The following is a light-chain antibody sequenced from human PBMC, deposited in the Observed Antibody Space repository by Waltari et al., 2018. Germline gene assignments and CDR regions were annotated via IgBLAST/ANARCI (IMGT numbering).Light chain of an antibody. CDR2: VNSDGSH. J-gene: IGLJ3*02. V-gene: IGLV4-69*01. Sequence: QLVATQSPSASASLGASVKLPCTLSSGHSSNIIAWLQQQPEKGPRYLMKVNSDGSHSRGDEIPDRFSGSSSGAERHLTISSLQAEDEADYYCQTGGHGTWVFGGGTKLTVL. CDR1: SGHSSNI. CDR3: QTGGHGTWV.